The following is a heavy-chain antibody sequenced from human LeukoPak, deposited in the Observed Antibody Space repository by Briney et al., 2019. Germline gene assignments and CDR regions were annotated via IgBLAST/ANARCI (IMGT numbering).Heavy chain of an antibody. CDR3: ARVMEYSGSYSPDAFDI. J-gene: IGHJ3*02. CDR1: GGTFSSYA. D-gene: IGHD1-26*01. CDR2: IIPIFGTA. Sequence: SVKVSCKASGGTFSSYAISWVRQAPGQGLEWMGGIIPIFGTANYAQRFQGRVTITADESTSTAYMELSSLRSEDTAVYYCARVMEYSGSYSPDAFDIWGQGTMVTVSS. V-gene: IGHV1-69*01.